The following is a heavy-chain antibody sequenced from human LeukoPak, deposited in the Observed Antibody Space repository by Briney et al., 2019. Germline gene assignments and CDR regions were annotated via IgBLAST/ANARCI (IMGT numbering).Heavy chain of an antibody. CDR1: GFTFNNYN. J-gene: IGHJ4*02. D-gene: IGHD2/OR15-2a*01. V-gene: IGHV3-21*01. CDR3: ARIDRSNY. CDR2: ITSSGAYI. Sequence: PGGSLRLSCAASGFTFNNYNMNWVRQAPGKALEWVSSITSSGAYIFYADSVKGRFTISRDNVKNTLYLQMNSLRAEDTAVYYCARIDRSNYWGQGTLVTVSS.